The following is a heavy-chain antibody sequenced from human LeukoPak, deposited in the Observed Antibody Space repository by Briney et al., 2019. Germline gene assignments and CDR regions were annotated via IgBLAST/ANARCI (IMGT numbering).Heavy chain of an antibody. CDR1: GGSFSGYY. J-gene: IGHJ6*03. Sequence: SETLSLTCAVYGGSFSGYYWSWIRQPPGKGLEWIGEINHSGSTNYNPSLKSRVTISVDTSKNQFSLKLSSVTAADTAVYYCARLRDYYYNYMDVWGKGTTVTISS. V-gene: IGHV4-34*01. CDR3: ARLRDYYYNYMDV. CDR2: INHSGST.